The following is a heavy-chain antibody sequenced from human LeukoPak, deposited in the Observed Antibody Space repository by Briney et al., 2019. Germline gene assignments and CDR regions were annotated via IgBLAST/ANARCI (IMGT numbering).Heavy chain of an antibody. CDR3: ARGPTGQYDRTMLLRY. Sequence: GGSLRLSCAASGFTFSSYDMHWVRQATGKGLEWVSAIGTAGDTYYPGSVKGRFTISRENAKNSLYLQMNSLRAGDTAVYYCARGPTGQYDRTMLLRYWGQGTLVTVSS. CDR1: GFTFSSYD. V-gene: IGHV3-13*01. CDR2: IGTAGDT. J-gene: IGHJ4*02. D-gene: IGHD3-10*02.